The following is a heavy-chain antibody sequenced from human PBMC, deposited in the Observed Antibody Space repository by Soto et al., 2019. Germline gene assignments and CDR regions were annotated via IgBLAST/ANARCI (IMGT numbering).Heavy chain of an antibody. CDR3: ARPSLDYYDSSGYYYGPHWFDP. V-gene: IGHV3-7*01. D-gene: IGHD3-22*01. CDR2: IKEDGSEK. J-gene: IGHJ5*02. CDR1: GFSFGNDW. Sequence: GGSLRLSCIASGFSFGNDWMGWVRQAPGKGLEWVANIKEDGSEKYYVDSVKGRFTISRDNAKNSLYLQMNSLRAEDTAVYYCARPSLDYYDSSGYYYGPHWFDPWGQGTLVTVSS.